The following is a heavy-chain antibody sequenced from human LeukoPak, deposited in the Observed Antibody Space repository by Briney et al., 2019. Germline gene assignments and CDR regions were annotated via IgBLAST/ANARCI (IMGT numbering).Heavy chain of an antibody. CDR3: ARVTSSGSAPSAFDI. Sequence: PSETLSLTCTVSGGSISSYYWSWIRQPAGKGLEWIGRIYTSGSTNYNPSLKSRVTMSVDTSKNQFSLKLSSVTAADTAVYYCARVTSSGSAPSAFDIWGQGTMATVSS. D-gene: IGHD1-26*01. CDR1: GGSISSYY. CDR2: IYTSGST. V-gene: IGHV4-4*07. J-gene: IGHJ3*02.